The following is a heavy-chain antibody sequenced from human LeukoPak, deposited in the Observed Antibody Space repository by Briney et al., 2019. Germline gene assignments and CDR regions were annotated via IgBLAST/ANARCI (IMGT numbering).Heavy chain of an antibody. D-gene: IGHD5-18*01. CDR3: ARDRDTAMALFDY. CDR1: GFTFDDYG. V-gene: IGHV3-20*04. Sequence: PGGSLRLSCATSGFTFDDYGMSWVRQAPGKGLEWVSGINWNGGSRGYADSVKGRFTISRDNAKNSLYLQMNSLRAEDTALYCCARDRDTAMALFDYWGQGTLVTVSS. CDR2: INWNGGSR. J-gene: IGHJ4*02.